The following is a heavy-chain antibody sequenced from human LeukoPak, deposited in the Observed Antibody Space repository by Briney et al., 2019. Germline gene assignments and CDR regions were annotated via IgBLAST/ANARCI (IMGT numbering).Heavy chain of an antibody. Sequence: PGGSLRLSCAASGFTFSSYAMSWVRQAPGKGLEWVSAISGSGGSTYYADSVKGRFTISRDNSKNTLYLQMNSLRAEDTAVYYCAKEDLLRFLEWTNPSGPWFDPWGQGILVTVSS. CDR2: ISGSGGST. V-gene: IGHV3-23*01. D-gene: IGHD3-3*01. J-gene: IGHJ5*02. CDR3: AKEDLLRFLEWTNPSGPWFDP. CDR1: GFTFSSYA.